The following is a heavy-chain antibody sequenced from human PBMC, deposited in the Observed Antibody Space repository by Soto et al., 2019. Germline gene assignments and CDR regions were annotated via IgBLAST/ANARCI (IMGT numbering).Heavy chain of an antibody. CDR2: INPNSGGT. V-gene: IGHV1-2*02. CDR1: GYTFTAYY. Sequence: ASLKVSCKSSGYTFTAYYLHWVRQAPGQGLEWMGWINPNSGGTNYAQNFQGRVTMTRDTSISTAYMELRRLTSDDTAVYYCAIPRYISGWNPFDYWGQGTAVTVSS. D-gene: IGHD6-19*01. J-gene: IGHJ4*02. CDR3: AIPRYISGWNPFDY.